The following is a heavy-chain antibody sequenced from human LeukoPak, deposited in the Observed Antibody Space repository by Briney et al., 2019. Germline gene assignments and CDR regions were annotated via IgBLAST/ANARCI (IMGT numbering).Heavy chain of an antibody. CDR2: IGSNGVDT. D-gene: IGHD3-10*01. CDR1: GFTFSTYA. Sequence: GGSLRLSCTASGFTFSTYAMGWARQAPGKGLEWVSGIGSNGVDTYYADSVKGRFTISRDNSKNTLYLQMNSLRAEDTAVYYCARDRFQYYFDYWGQGTLVTVSS. J-gene: IGHJ4*02. CDR3: ARDRFQYYFDY. V-gene: IGHV3-23*01.